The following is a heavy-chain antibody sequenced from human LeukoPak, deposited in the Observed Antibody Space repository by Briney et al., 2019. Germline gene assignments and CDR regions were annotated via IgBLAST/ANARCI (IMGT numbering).Heavy chain of an antibody. Sequence: GGSLRLSCAASGFTFSSYAMSWVRQAPGKGLEWVSGSGSGGSTYYADSVKGRFTISRDNSKNTLYLQMNSLRAEDTAVYYCAKDFWSGNYPNYWSQGTLLTVSS. D-gene: IGHD3-3*01. CDR2: SGSGGST. J-gene: IGHJ4*02. CDR1: GFTFSSYA. V-gene: IGHV3-23*01. CDR3: AKDFWSGNYPNY.